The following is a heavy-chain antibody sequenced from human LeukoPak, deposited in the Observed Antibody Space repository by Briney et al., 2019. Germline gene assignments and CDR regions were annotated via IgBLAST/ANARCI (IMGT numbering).Heavy chain of an antibody. D-gene: IGHD1-26*01. J-gene: IGHJ4*02. CDR2: IYYSGST. CDR3: AREEALGSGSFDY. CDR1: GGSISSYY. Sequence: PSETLSLTCTVSGGSISSYYWSWIRKPPGKGLEWIGYIYYSGSTNYNPSLKSRVTISVDTSKNQFSLKLGSVTAADTAVYYCAREEALGSGSFDYWGQGTLLTVSS. V-gene: IGHV4-59*01.